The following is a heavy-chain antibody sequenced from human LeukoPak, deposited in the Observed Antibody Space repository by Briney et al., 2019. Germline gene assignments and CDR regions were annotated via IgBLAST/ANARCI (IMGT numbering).Heavy chain of an antibody. CDR1: GLTFSSYA. CDR2: ISGSGGST. CDR3: AKNQLGYSYGSSYFDY. Sequence: GGSLRLSCAASGLTFSSYAMSWVRQAPGKGPEWVSAISGSGGSTYYADSVKGRFTISRDNSKNTLYLQMNSLRAEDTAVYYCAKNQLGYSYGSSYFDYWGQGTLVTVSS. D-gene: IGHD5-18*01. J-gene: IGHJ4*02. V-gene: IGHV3-23*01.